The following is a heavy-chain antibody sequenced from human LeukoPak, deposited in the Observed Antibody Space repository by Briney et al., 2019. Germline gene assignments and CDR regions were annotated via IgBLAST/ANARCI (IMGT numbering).Heavy chain of an antibody. D-gene: IGHD6-19*01. CDR1: GFTFSSYG. Sequence: GGSLRLSCAASGFTFSSYGMHWVRQAPGKGLEWVAFIRYDGSNKYYADSVKGRFTISRDNSKNTLYLQMNSLRAEDTAVYYCAKGPDSSGHKYYFDYWGQGTLVTVSS. CDR2: IRYDGSNK. J-gene: IGHJ4*02. V-gene: IGHV3-30*02. CDR3: AKGPDSSGHKYYFDY.